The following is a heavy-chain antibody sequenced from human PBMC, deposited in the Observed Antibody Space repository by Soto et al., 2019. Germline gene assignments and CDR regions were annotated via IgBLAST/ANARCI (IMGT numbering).Heavy chain of an antibody. D-gene: IGHD4-17*01. CDR1: GGSISSGGYY. CDR2: IYYSGST. J-gene: IGHJ5*02. CDR3: ARGFYTVTNYFDP. V-gene: IGHV4-31*03. Sequence: SETLSLTCTVSGGSISSGGYYWTWIRQHPGKGPEWIGYIYYSGSTYYNPSLQSRVTMSVDTSKNQFSLKLNYVTAADTAVYYCARGFYTVTNYFDPWGQGTLVTVSS.